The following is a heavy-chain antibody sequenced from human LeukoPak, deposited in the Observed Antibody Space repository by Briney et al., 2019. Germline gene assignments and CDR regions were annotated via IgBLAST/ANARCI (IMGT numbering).Heavy chain of an antibody. Sequence: SETPSLTCTVSGGSISSYYWSWIRQPPGKGLEWIGYICYTGSTNYNPSLTSRVNISVDTSKNQFSLNLTSVTAADTAVYYCARWGSIAVARFDYWGQGTLVTVSS. CDR1: GGSISSYY. D-gene: IGHD6-6*01. CDR3: ARWGSIAVARFDY. J-gene: IGHJ4*02. CDR2: ICYTGST. V-gene: IGHV4-59*01.